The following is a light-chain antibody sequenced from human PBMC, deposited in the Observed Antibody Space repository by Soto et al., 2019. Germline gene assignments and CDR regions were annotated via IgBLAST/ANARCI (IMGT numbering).Light chain of an antibody. CDR2: GAS. V-gene: IGKV3-15*01. Sequence: EIVMTQSPATLSVSPGERATLSCRAXXSVSSNLAWYQQKPGQAPRLLIYGASTRATGIPARFSGSGSGTEFTLTISSLQSEDFAVYYCQQYNNWPLTFGGGTKVEIK. J-gene: IGKJ4*01. CDR3: QQYNNWPLT. CDR1: XSVSSN.